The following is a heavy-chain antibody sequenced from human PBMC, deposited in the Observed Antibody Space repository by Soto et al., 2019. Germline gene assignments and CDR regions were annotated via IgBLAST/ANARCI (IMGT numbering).Heavy chain of an antibody. CDR2: IIPFFGTS. V-gene: IGHV1-69*01. D-gene: IGHD1-26*01. CDR3: ARVGHITNYGMAV. J-gene: IGHJ6*02. Sequence: QVQLVQSGAEMKKPGSSVKVSCGASGGTFSSYPINWVRQAPGQGLEWMGGIIPFFGTSNYAQKFQGRVTITADESTSTAYMELRSLRTEDTAVYYCARVGHITNYGMAVWGQWTTVTVSS. CDR1: GGTFSSYP.